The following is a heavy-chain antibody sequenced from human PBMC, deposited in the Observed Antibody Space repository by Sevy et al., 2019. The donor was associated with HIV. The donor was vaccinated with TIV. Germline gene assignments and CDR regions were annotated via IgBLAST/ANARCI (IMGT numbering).Heavy chain of an antibody. CDR2: ISYHGRDK. Sequence: GGSLRLSCVVSGIIFTSSGMHWVRQAPGKGLEWVAVISYHGRDKFYADSVKGRFTISRDNSKNILYLQMNGLRIEDTAVYYCAKDFTGYNGMDVWGQRTMVTVSS. CDR3: AKDFTGYNGMDV. V-gene: IGHV3-30*18. D-gene: IGHD3-9*01. J-gene: IGHJ6*02. CDR1: GIIFTSSG.